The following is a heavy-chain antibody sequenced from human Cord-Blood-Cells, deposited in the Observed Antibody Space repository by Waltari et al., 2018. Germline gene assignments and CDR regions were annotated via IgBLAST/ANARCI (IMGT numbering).Heavy chain of an antibody. Sequence: QQQLLQSGAEVKKPGSSVNVSCLASGSTFGSSAISWVRQAPGQGLEWMGGIIPIFGTANYAQKFQGRVTITADESTSTAYMELSSLRSEDTAVYYCARDVPDVRAFDIWGQGTMVTVSS. CDR2: IIPIFGTA. J-gene: IGHJ3*02. V-gene: IGHV1-69*01. CDR1: GSTFGSSA. CDR3: ARDVPDVRAFDI.